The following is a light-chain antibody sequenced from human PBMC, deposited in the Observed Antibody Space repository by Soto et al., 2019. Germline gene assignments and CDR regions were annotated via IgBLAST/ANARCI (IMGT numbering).Light chain of an antibody. Sequence: DIQMTQSPSTLSASVGDRVTITCRASQSISNWLAWYQQKPGKAPKLLIYKTSNLQSGVPSRFXGSGSGTEFTLTISSLQPDDFATYYCQQYNHYSSYTFGRGTKLEIK. J-gene: IGKJ2*01. CDR2: KTS. CDR1: QSISNW. CDR3: QQYNHYSSYT. V-gene: IGKV1-5*03.